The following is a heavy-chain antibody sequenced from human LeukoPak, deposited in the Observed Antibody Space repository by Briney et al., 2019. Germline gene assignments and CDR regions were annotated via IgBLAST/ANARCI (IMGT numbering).Heavy chain of an antibody. CDR1: AYTFTGYY. Sequence: ASVNVTCKATAYTFTGYYMHWVRQAPGQGIELMGCINLNSGGTNYEQKFQDRVTMTRNTSINPAYMELSSLRSEDTAVYYCARDNGGTAMAYYYYYYMDFWGKGTTVIIFS. CDR2: INLNSGGT. CDR3: ARDNGGTAMAYYYYYYMDF. D-gene: IGHD5-18*01. J-gene: IGHJ6*03. V-gene: IGHV1-2*02.